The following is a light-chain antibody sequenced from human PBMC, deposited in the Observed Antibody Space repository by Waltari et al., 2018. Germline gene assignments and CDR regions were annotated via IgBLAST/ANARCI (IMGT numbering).Light chain of an antibody. CDR3: SLSYAGILV. CDR1: DRACPSSRF. Sequence: QAVVTQEPSLTVSPGGTVTLTCSPSDRACPSSRFPYWFQQRPGQAPTTLISETSEKQSWTPARFSGSLIGGKAALTLSDAQPDDEAEYFCSLSYAGILVFDGGTKLTVL. V-gene: IGLV7-46*01. J-gene: IGLJ3*02. CDR2: ETS.